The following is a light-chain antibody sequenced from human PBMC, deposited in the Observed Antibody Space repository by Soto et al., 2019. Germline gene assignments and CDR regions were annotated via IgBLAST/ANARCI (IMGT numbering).Light chain of an antibody. CDR1: SSNIGAGYD. CDR2: GNS. V-gene: IGLV1-40*01. CDR3: QSYDSSLSGVV. Sequence: QSVLTQPXSXSXAPGQXVTXXXXGSSSNIGAGYDVHWYQQLPETAPKLLIYGNSNRPSGVPDRFSGSKSGTSASLAITGLQAEDEADYYCQSYDSSLSGVVFGGGTKLTVL. J-gene: IGLJ2*01.